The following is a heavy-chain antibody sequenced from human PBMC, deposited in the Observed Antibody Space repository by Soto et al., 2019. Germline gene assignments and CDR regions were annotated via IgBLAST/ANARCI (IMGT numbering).Heavy chain of an antibody. V-gene: IGHV3-23*01. CDR1: GFIFSDYG. D-gene: IGHD4-17*01. Sequence: PGGSLRLSCAASGFIFSDYGMTWVRQAPGKEQEWVSSISGSGGRRYFAESGKGRFTISRDNSKNTLSLQMDSLRVDDTAVYYCGKDPNGDYVGAFDIWGQGTVVTVSS. J-gene: IGHJ3*02. CDR2: ISGSGGRR. CDR3: GKDPNGDYVGAFDI.